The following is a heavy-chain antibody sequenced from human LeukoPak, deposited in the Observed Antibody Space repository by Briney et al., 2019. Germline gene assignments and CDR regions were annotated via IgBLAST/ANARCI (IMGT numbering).Heavy chain of an antibody. CDR3: ARAEGGWSYYFDY. D-gene: IGHD6-19*01. Sequence: GSLRLSCAASGFTFSNAWMNWVRQPPGKGLEWIGEVNHSGSTNYNPSLKSRVTISVDTSKNQFSLKLSSVTAADTAVYYCARAEGGWSYYFDYWGQGTLVTVSS. CDR1: GFTFSNAW. CDR2: VNHSGST. J-gene: IGHJ4*02. V-gene: IGHV4-34*01.